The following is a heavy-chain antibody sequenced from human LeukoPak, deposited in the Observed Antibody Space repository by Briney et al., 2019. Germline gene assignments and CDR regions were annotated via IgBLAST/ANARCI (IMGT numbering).Heavy chain of an antibody. V-gene: IGHV3-74*01. Sequence: GGSLRFSCAASGFTFSSYWMNWVRQAPGKGLVWVSRIASDGSSTTYADSVKGRFSISRDNAKNTLYLQMNSLRVEDTAVYYCARGRPHGNDYWGQGTLVTVSS. CDR3: ARGRPHGNDY. CDR2: IASDGSST. CDR1: GFTFSSYW. D-gene: IGHD4-23*01. J-gene: IGHJ4*02.